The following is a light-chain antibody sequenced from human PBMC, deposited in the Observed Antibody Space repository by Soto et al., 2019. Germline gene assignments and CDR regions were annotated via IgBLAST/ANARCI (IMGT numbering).Light chain of an antibody. Sequence: EIVLTQSPGTLSLSPGERAPLSCRASQSVSSNYLAWYQQKPGQTPRLLIYGASTRATGIPDSFSGSGSGTDFTPHISRLEPEDFAVYYWQQYDSSPWTFGQGTKVEIK. CDR1: QSVSSNY. CDR3: QQYDSSPWT. CDR2: GAS. J-gene: IGKJ1*01. V-gene: IGKV3-20*01.